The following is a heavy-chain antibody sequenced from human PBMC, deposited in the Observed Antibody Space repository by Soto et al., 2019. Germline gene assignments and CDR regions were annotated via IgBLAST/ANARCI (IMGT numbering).Heavy chain of an antibody. CDR2: INTSNGNT. CDR3: ARGSYHDY. V-gene: IGHV1-3*04. D-gene: IGHD3-10*01. J-gene: IGHJ4*02. Sequence: QVQLVQSGAEVKKPGASVKVSCKASGYTFTSYAMHWVRQAPGQRLEWMGWINTSNGNTKYSEKFQGRVTFTRDTSASTAYMELSSLRSEDTAVYYCARGSYHDYWGQGTLVTVSS. CDR1: GYTFTSYA.